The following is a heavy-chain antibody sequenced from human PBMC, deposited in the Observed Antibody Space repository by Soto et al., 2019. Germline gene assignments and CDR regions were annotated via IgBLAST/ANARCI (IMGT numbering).Heavy chain of an antibody. CDR2: IMPIFRTA. D-gene: IGHD3-3*02. J-gene: IGHJ6*02. Sequence: QVQLVQSGAEVKKPGSSVKVSCKASGGTFSNSGFSWVRQAPGQGLEWMGGIMPIFRTADYAQKFQGRVTITADESTSTAYMELSSLRSEDTGVYYCAGDKDRQQLGGNYYYIMDVWAQGTTVTVSS. CDR1: GGTFSNSG. CDR3: AGDKDRQQLGGNYYYIMDV. V-gene: IGHV1-69*12.